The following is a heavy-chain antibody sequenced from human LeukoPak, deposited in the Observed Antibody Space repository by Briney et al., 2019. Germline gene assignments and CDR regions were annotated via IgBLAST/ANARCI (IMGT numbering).Heavy chain of an antibody. Sequence: PGGSLRLSCAVSGFMFKSYNMNWVRQAPGKGLEWVSSISISSSNYIYYADSVKGRFTISRDSAKTSLYLQINNLRAEDTALYYCAKAHDYGDYAGFDYWGQGTLVSVSP. J-gene: IGHJ4*02. D-gene: IGHD4-17*01. CDR1: GFMFKSYN. CDR3: AKAHDYGDYAGFDY. V-gene: IGHV3-21*04. CDR2: ISISSSNYI.